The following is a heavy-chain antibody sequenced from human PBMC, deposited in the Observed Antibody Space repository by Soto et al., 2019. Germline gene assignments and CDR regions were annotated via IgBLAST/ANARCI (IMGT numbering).Heavy chain of an antibody. CDR2: IIPIFGTA. D-gene: IGHD2-15*01. J-gene: IGHJ3*02. CDR1: GGTFSSYA. V-gene: IGHV1-69*13. Sequence: ASVKVSCKASGGTFSSYAISWVRQAPGQGLEWMGGIIPIFGTANYAQKFQGRVTITADESTSTAYMELSSLRSEDTAVYYCARDTCSGGSCYHAFDIWGQGTMVTVSS. CDR3: ARDTCSGGSCYHAFDI.